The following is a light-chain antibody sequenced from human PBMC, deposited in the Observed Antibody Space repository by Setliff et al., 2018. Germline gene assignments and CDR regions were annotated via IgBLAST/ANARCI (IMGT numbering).Light chain of an antibody. CDR3: QSYDSRLSGYV. CDR2: GNS. CDR1: SSNIGAGYD. Sequence: QSALTQPPSVSGAPGQRVTISCTGGSSNIGAGYDVHWYQQLPGTAPKLLIYGNSNRPSGVPDRFSGSKSVTSASLAITGLQAEDEADYYCQSYDSRLSGYVFGTGTKVTVL. J-gene: IGLJ1*01. V-gene: IGLV1-40*01.